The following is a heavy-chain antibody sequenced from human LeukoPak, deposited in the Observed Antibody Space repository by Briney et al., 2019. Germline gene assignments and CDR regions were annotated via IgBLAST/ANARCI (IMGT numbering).Heavy chain of an antibody. J-gene: IGHJ6*03. D-gene: IGHD3-3*01. CDR3: ARGQTYYDFWSGYYRAGDYYYMDV. Sequence: SETLSLTCAVYGGSFSGYYWSWIRQPPGMGLEWIGEINHSGSTNYNPSLKSRVTISVDTSKNQFSLKLSSVTAADTAVYYCARGQTYYDFWSGYYRAGDYYYMDVWGKGTTVTVSS. CDR2: INHSGST. CDR1: GGSFSGYY. V-gene: IGHV4-34*01.